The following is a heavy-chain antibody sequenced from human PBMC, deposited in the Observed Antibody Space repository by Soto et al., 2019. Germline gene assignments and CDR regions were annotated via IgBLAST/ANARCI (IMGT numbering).Heavy chain of an antibody. CDR1: GGSISSGGYY. CDR3: ARVLYGDPRGVLFDY. J-gene: IGHJ4*02. D-gene: IGHD4-17*01. Sequence: PSETLSLTCTVSGGSISSGGYYWSWIRQHPGKGLEWIGYIYYSGSTYYNPSLKSRVTISVDTSKNQFSLKLSSVTAADTAVYYCARVLYGDPRGVLFDYWGQGTLVTVSS. V-gene: IGHV4-31*03. CDR2: IYYSGST.